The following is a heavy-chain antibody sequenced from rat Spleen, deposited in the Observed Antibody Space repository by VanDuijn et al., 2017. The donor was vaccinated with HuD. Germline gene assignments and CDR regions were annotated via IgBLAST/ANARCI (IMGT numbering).Heavy chain of an antibody. Sequence: EVQLVATGGGLVQPGRSLKLSCVASGFTFSRSWMYWIRQAPGKGLEWVSSITTDGGSTYHPDSVKGRFTISRDIAKATLYLQMNSLRSEDTATYYCARDTNYFDYWGHGVMVTVSS. CDR3: ARDTNYFDY. V-gene: IGHV5-58*01. CDR1: GFTFSRSW. J-gene: IGHJ2*01. CDR2: ITTDGGST.